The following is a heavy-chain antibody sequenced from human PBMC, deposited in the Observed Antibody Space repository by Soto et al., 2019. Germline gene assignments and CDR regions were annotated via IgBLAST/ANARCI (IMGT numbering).Heavy chain of an antibody. CDR3: ARLGAQEIDP. CDR2: IYYSGST. Sequence: ETLSLTCTVSGDSISSSTYYWSWIRQPPGKGLEWIGYIYYSGSTNYNPSLKSRVTISVDTSKNQFSLKLSSVTAADTAVYYCARLGAQEIDPWGQGTLVTVSS. D-gene: IGHD3-16*01. CDR1: GDSISSSTYY. V-gene: IGHV4-61*05. J-gene: IGHJ5*02.